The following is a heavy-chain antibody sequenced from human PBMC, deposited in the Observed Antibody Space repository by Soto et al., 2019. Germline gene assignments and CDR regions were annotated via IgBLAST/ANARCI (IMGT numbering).Heavy chain of an antibody. D-gene: IGHD5-18*01. CDR2: IKSKTEGGTT. Sequence: EVQLVESGGGLVKPGESLRLSCAASGFTLSNTWMTWVRQAPGKGLEWVGRIKSKTEGGTTDYAATVKSRFSISRDDSKTTLYLQMNSLNTEDTAVYYCSTYTYGYIPLWGQGALVTVSS. CDR3: STYTYGYIPL. V-gene: IGHV3-15*01. CDR1: GFTLSNTW. J-gene: IGHJ4*02.